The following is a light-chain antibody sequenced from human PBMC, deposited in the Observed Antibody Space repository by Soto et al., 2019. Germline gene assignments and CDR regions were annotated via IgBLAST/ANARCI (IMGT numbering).Light chain of an antibody. Sequence: IQMTQSPSSLSASVGDRVTITCRASQSINIYLNWYQQKPGKAPNLLIYAASSLHSGVPFRFNGRGTWTDFTLTISSLQPEDFATYYCQQSYSTPWTFGQGTKVQIK. V-gene: IGKV1-39*01. J-gene: IGKJ1*01. CDR2: AAS. CDR3: QQSYSTPWT. CDR1: QSINIY.